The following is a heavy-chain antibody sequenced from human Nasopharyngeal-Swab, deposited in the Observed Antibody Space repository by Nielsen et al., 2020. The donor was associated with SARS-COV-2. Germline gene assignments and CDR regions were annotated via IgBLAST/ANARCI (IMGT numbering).Heavy chain of an antibody. D-gene: IGHD6-13*01. J-gene: IGHJ5*02. Sequence: ASVKVSCKASGYTFTSYAMHWVRQAPGQRLEWMGWINAGNGNTKYSQKFQGRVTITRDTSASTAYMELSSLRSEDTAVYYCARAFSAAGPGWWLDPWGQGTLVTVSS. CDR2: INAGNGNT. CDR1: GYTFTSYA. V-gene: IGHV1-3*01. CDR3: ARAFSAAGPGWWLDP.